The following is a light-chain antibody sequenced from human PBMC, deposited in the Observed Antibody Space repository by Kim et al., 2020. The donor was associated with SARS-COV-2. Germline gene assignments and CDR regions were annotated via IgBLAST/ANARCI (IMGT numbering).Light chain of an antibody. V-gene: IGKV1-9*01. CDR1: QGISSY. Sequence: IQLTQSPSYLSASVGDRVTITCRASQGISSYLAWYQQKPGKAPKLLIYAASTLQSGVPSRFSGSGSGTDFTLTISSLQPEDFATYYCYLLNSYPPLTFGRGTQLEIK. CDR3: YLLNSYPPLT. J-gene: IGKJ4*01. CDR2: AAS.